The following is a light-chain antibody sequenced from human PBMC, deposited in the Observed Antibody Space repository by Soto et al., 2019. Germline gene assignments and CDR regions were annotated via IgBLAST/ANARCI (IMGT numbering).Light chain of an antibody. J-gene: IGKJ1*01. CDR1: QDIATY. Sequence: DIQMTQSPSSLSASVGNRVTITCQASQDIATYLNWYQQKPGKAPNLLIYDASNLETGVPSRFSGGGSGTHFTSTISKLQPEDIATYYCQQYDNLPPTWTSGQGTKVDIK. CDR3: QQYDNLPPTWT. V-gene: IGKV1-33*01. CDR2: DAS.